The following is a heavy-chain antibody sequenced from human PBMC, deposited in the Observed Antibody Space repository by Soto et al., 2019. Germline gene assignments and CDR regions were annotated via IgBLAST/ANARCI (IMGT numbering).Heavy chain of an antibody. J-gene: IGHJ4*02. Sequence: QVHLVQSGAEVKKPGASVKVSCKASGYTFTSYGITWVRQAPGQGLEWLEWISAHNGNTDYAQKLQGRVIVTRDTSTSTAYRELRSLRSDDTAVYYCARGRYGDYWGQGALVTVSS. CDR2: ISAHNGNT. V-gene: IGHV1-18*01. D-gene: IGHD1-1*01. CDR3: ARGRYGDY. CDR1: GYTFTSYG.